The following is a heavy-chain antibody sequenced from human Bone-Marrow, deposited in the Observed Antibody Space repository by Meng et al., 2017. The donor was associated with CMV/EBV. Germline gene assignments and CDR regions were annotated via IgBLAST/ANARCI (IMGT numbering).Heavy chain of an antibody. V-gene: IGHV3-23*01. CDR1: GFTFSSYA. J-gene: IGHJ4*02. D-gene: IGHD5-24*01. CDR3: AKYGDGYNCDY. CDR2: ISGSGGST. Sequence: GGSLRLSCAASGFTFSSYAMSWVRQAQGKGLDWVSSISGSGGSTYYADPVKGRFTSSRDNSKNTLYLQMNSLRAEAAAVYYCAKYGDGYNCDYWGQGTLVTVSS.